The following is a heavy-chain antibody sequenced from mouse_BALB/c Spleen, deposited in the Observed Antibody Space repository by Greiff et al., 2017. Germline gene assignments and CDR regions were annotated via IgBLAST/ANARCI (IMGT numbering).Heavy chain of an antibody. Sequence: LVKPGASVKISCKASGYSFTGYYMHWVKQSHGKSLEWIGYISCYNGATSYNQKFKGKATFTVDTSSSTAYMQFNSLTSEDSAVDYCARDELRSSWFAYWGQGTLVTVSA. V-gene: IGHV1S34*01. CDR3: ARDELRSSWFAY. CDR2: ISCYNGAT. D-gene: IGHD2-12*01. CDR1: GYSFTGYY. J-gene: IGHJ3*01.